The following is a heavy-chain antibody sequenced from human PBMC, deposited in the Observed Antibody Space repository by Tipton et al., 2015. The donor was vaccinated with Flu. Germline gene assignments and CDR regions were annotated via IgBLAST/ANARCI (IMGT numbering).Heavy chain of an antibody. J-gene: IGHJ5*02. CDR2: ISAYNGNT. D-gene: IGHD1-26*01. Sequence: QVQLVQSGAEVKRPGASVKVSCKASGYTFTSYGISWVRQAPGQGVEWMGWISAYNGNTNYAQNLQGRVTMTTDTSTDTAYMELRSLRSDDTAVNYCARCGAVLSLYNWFDPWGQGTLVTVSS. V-gene: IGHV1-18*01. CDR3: ARCGAVLSLYNWFDP. CDR1: GYTFTSYG.